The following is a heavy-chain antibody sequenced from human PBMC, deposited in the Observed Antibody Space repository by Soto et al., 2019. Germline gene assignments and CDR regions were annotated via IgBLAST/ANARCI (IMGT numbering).Heavy chain of an antibody. D-gene: IGHD3-10*01. Sequence: QVHLVQSGAEVKKPGASVKVSCKGSGYAFTTYGITWVRQAPGQGLEWMGWISAHNGNTNYAQKLHGRDTVTRDTSSSTAYMELRSLRSDDTSVYYCARGRYGEYWGQGALVTVSS. CDR2: ISAHNGNT. CDR1: GYAFTTYG. CDR3: ARGRYGEY. V-gene: IGHV1-18*01. J-gene: IGHJ4*02.